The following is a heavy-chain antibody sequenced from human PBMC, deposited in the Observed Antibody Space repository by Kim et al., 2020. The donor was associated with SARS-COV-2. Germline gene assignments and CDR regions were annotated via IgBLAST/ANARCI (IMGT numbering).Heavy chain of an antibody. CDR1: GFSFSDYD. D-gene: IGHD6-13*01. J-gene: IGHJ4*02. V-gene: IGHV3-30*18. CDR2: ISYDGSDK. Sequence: GGSLRLSCAASGFSFSDYDMHWVRQAPGKGLEWVAMISYDGSDKYYGDSVKGRFTISRDNSRSTLYLQMSSLRADDTAVYSCAKIRWGSRWFLDDWGQGGLV. CDR3: AKIRWGSRWFLDD.